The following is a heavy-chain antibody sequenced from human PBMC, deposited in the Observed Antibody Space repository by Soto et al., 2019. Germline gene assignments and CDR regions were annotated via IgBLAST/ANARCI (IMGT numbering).Heavy chain of an antibody. CDR2: IHYTGST. CDR3: AKVGRIAAAGAWFAP. CDR1: VGSLSGYL. D-gene: IGHD6-13*01. J-gene: IGHJ5*02. V-gene: IGHV4-59*13. Sequence: XTLSLTCTVSVGSLSGYLWSWIRQAPGMELELIAYIHYTGSTYYNPSLKSRVTISIDTSRNQFSLKVRSVNAAHTPVYYCAKVGRIAAAGAWFAPWGQGILSTVSS.